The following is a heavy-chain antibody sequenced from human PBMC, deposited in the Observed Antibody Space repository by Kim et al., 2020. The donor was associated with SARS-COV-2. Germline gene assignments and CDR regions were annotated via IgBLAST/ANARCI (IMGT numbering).Heavy chain of an antibody. V-gene: IGHV3-7*01. J-gene: IGHJ4*02. CDR3: VRENWGRFDY. D-gene: IGHD7-27*01. CDR1: GFTFSSYW. Sequence: GGSLRLSCAASGFTFSSYWMTWVRQAPGMGLECVATIRQDGSEQFSVDSVKGRFTISRDNTKKSLYLQMSSLRAEDTAVYYCVRENWGRFDYWGQGTLVAVSS. CDR2: IRQDGSEQ.